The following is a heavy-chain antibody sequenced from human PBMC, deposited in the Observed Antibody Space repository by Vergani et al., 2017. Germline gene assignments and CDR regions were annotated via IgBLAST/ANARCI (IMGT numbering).Heavy chain of an antibody. V-gene: IGHV3-74*03. CDR3: ARDRGDWRYSRYFYNYYMDV. Sequence: DVDLVESGGGFVQPGGSRRLSCAASGFSFRTFSMFWVRQPPGKGLAWVSKISPDGRTTEYADSVRGRFTISRDNANSMLYLQMNSLRVEDMAVYYCARDRGDWRYSRYFYNYYMDVWGKGTTVTVSS. J-gene: IGHJ6*03. CDR2: ISPDGRTT. CDR1: GFSFRTFS. D-gene: IGHD2-8*02.